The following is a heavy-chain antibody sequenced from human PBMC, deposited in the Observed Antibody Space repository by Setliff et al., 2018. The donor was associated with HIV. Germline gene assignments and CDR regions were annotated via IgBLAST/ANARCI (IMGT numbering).Heavy chain of an antibody. D-gene: IGHD6-19*01. CDR1: GDSITNDDYY. J-gene: IGHJ4*02. CDR3: ASPASGGSSGQYHY. Sequence: PSETLSLTCTVSGDSITNDDYYWGWIRQPPGKGLEWIAIIHYNGRTYYDPSLKSRVTISVDTSKNQFSLKLSSVTAADTAVYYCASPASGGSSGQYHYWGQGTLVTVSS. CDR2: IHYNGRT. V-gene: IGHV4-39*01.